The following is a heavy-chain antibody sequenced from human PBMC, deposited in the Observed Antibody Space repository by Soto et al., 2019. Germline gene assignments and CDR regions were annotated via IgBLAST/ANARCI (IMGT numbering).Heavy chain of an antibody. Sequence: ASVKVSCTAPGGTFTSYGISWVRQAPGQGLEWMGWISAYNGNTNYAQKLQGRVTMTTDTSTSTAYMELRSLRSDDTAVYYCARRAWAGNGMDVWGQGTTVTVSS. D-gene: IGHD1-26*01. CDR1: GGTFTSYG. V-gene: IGHV1-18*01. J-gene: IGHJ6*02. CDR3: ARRAWAGNGMDV. CDR2: ISAYNGNT.